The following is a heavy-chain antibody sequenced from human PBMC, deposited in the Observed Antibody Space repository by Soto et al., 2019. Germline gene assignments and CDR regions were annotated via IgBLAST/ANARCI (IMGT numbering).Heavy chain of an antibody. V-gene: IGHV4-34*01. CDR3: ARGRPGRSSGWYNY. CDR2: INPSGST. Sequence: PSETLSLTCAVYGGSFSGYYWSWIRQPPGKGLEWIGEINPSGSTNYNPSLKSRVTISVDTSKNQFSLNLSSVTAADTAVYYCARGRPGRSSGWYNYWDQGTLVTVSS. J-gene: IGHJ4*02. D-gene: IGHD6-19*01. CDR1: GGSFSGYY.